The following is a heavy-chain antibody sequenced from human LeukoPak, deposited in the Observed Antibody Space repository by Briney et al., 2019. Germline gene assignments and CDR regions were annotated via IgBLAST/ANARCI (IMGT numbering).Heavy chain of an antibody. CDR3: AREASDYYDSSGGFDY. Sequence: GGSLRLSCAASGYTVSSHYMSWVRQAPGKGLEWVANIKQDGSDKYYVDSVKGRFTISRDNAKNSLYLQMNSLRNEDTAVYYCAREASDYYDSSGGFDYWGQGTLVTVSS. V-gene: IGHV3-7*01. D-gene: IGHD3-22*01. J-gene: IGHJ4*02. CDR2: IKQDGSDK. CDR1: GYTVSSHY.